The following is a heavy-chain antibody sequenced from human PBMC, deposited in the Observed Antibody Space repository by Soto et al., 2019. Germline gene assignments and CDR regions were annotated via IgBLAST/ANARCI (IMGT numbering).Heavy chain of an antibody. Sequence: QVQLVESGGGVVQPGRSLRLSCTTSGFTFSNFAMNWVRQAPGKGLEWVAVIWSDGSDTYYADSVKGRFIISRDNSKNTLSLQMNNLRAEDTAVYYCARGRKSYYDLLPSYWGQGTLVTVSS. V-gene: IGHV3-33*01. D-gene: IGHD3-3*01. CDR2: IWSDGSDT. CDR3: ARGRKSYYDLLPSY. J-gene: IGHJ4*02. CDR1: GFTFSNFA.